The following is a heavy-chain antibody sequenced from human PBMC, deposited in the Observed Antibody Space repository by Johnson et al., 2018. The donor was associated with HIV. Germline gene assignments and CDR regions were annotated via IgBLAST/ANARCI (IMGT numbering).Heavy chain of an antibody. J-gene: IGHJ3*02. D-gene: IGHD1-26*01. CDR1: GFTFSRYG. Sequence: EVQLVESGGGVVQPGRSLRLSCVGSGFTFSRYGINWVRPAPGKGLEWVSGITWNGSSTGYADSVKGRFTISRDNAKNSLYLQMNSLRTEDTALYYCARDFRSVGANDAFDIWGQGTMVTVSS. CDR2: ITWNGSST. V-gene: IGHV3-20*04. CDR3: ARDFRSVGANDAFDI.